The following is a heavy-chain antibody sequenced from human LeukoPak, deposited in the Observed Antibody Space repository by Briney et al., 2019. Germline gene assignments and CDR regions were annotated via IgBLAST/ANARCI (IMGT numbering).Heavy chain of an antibody. CDR1: GFTFSSYA. CDR3: ARKTATQNFDS. D-gene: IGHD2-21*02. V-gene: IGHV3-23*01. J-gene: IGHJ4*02. Sequence: GGSLRLSCAASGFTFSSYAMSWVRQAPGKGLGWVSAISGSGGSTYYADSVKGRFTISRDSSKNTLYLQMNSLRAEDTALYYCARKTATQNFDSWGQGTLVTVSS. CDR2: ISGSGGST.